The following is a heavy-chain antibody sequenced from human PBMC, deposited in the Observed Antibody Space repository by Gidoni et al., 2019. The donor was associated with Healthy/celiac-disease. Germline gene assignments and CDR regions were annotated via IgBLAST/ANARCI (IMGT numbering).Heavy chain of an antibody. V-gene: IGHV4-39*01. CDR3: ASLAAAGKSSPLIDY. CDR2: IYYSGST. Sequence: QLQLQESGPGLVKPSETLSLTCTVSGGSISSSCYYWGWIRQPPGKGLEWIGSIYYSGSTYDNPSLKGRVTISVDTSKNQCSLKLSSVTAADAAVYYCASLAAAGKSSPLIDYWGQGTLVTVSS. D-gene: IGHD6-13*01. CDR1: GGSISSSCYY. J-gene: IGHJ4*02.